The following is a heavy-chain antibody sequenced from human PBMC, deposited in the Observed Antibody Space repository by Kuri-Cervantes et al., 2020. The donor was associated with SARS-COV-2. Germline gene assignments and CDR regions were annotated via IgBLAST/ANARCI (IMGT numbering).Heavy chain of an antibody. D-gene: IGHD1-26*01. J-gene: IGHJ3*01. CDR1: VFSLSTSGVG. CDR2: IDWDDDK. CDR3: AHNFQYRLLVLDN. Sequence: SGPTLVKPTQTLSLTCTFSVFSLSTSGVGVGWFRQPPGKALEWLALIDWDDDKRYSPSLKSRITITKDTSKNQVVLTMTNMDPVDPATYFCAHNFQYRLLVLDNWGQGTMVTVSS. V-gene: IGHV2-5*02.